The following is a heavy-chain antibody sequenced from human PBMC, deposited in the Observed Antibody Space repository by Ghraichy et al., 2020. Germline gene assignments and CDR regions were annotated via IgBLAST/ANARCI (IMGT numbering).Heavy chain of an antibody. V-gene: IGHV3-30*18. J-gene: IGHJ6*03. Sequence: GGSLRLSCAASGFTFSSYGMHWVRQAPGKGLEWVAVISYDGSNKYYADSVKGRFTISRDNSKNTLYLQMNSLRAEDTAVYYCAKDKAAARLPYMDVWGKGTTVTVSS. CDR1: GFTFSSYG. CDR2: ISYDGSNK. CDR3: AKDKAAARLPYMDV. D-gene: IGHD6-6*01.